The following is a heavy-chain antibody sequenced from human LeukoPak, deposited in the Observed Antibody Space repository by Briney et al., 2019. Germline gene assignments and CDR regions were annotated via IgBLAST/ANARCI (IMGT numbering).Heavy chain of an antibody. V-gene: IGHV1-2*02. Sequence: ASVKVSCKASGYTSTDYYMHWVRQAPGQGLEWMGRINPNSGDTNYAQKFQGRVTMTRDTSITTAYMELSRLRSDDTAVYFCARRGYCSSTSCQFFDYWGQGTLVTDSS. J-gene: IGHJ4*02. CDR1: GYTSTDYY. CDR3: ARRGYCSSTSCQFFDY. CDR2: INPNSGDT. D-gene: IGHD2-2*01.